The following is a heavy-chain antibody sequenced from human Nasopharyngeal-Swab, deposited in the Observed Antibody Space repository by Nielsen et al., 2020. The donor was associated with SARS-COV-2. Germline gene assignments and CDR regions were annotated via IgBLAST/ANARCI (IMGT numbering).Heavy chain of an antibody. Sequence: WIRQPPGKGLEWIGSIYYSGSTYYNPSLKSRVTISVDTSKNRLSLKLSSVTAADTAVYYCARVWGATCLNWGQGTLVTVSS. D-gene: IGHD1-26*01. J-gene: IGHJ4*02. CDR2: IYYSGST. V-gene: IGHV4-39*07. CDR3: ARVWGATCLN.